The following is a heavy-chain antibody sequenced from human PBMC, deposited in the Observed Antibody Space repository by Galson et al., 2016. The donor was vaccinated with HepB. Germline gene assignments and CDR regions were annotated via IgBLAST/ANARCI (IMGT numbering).Heavy chain of an antibody. D-gene: IGHD3-22*01. Sequence: SLRLSCAASGFTFSNYNMNWVRQAPGKGLEWLSYISSSSKTIYYADSVKGRFTVSRDNAKNSLYLQMNSLTDDDTAVYHCAIDKVHDSDSIPNDYWGQGTLVTVAS. CDR3: AIDKVHDSDSIPNDY. J-gene: IGHJ4*02. CDR1: GFTFSNYN. V-gene: IGHV3-48*02. CDR2: ISSSSKTI.